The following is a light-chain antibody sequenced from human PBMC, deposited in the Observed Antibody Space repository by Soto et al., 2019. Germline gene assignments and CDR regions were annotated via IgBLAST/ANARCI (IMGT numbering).Light chain of an antibody. Sequence: EIVMTQSPATLSVSPGERATLSCRASQSVSSNLAWYQQKPGQAPRLLIYGASTRATGIPARFSGSGSGTEFTLTISRLQSEDFAVYYRQQYNNWPTFGQGTKV. J-gene: IGKJ1*01. CDR2: GAS. CDR1: QSVSSN. CDR3: QQYNNWPT. V-gene: IGKV3-15*01.